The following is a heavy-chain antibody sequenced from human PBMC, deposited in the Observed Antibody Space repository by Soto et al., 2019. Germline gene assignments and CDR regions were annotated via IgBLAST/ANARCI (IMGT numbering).Heavy chain of an antibody. CDR2: IYYSGST. CDR3: ARARDPGGWYFDL. V-gene: IGHV4-30-4*01. CDR1: GGSISSGDYY. J-gene: IGHJ2*01. Sequence: QVQLQESGPGLVKPSQTLSLTCTVSGGSISSGDYYWSWIRQPPGKGLEWIGYIYYSGSTYYNPSLKSRVTRSVDTSKNQFSLKLSSVTAADTAVYYCARARDPGGWYFDLWGRGTLVTVSS. D-gene: IGHD1-1*01.